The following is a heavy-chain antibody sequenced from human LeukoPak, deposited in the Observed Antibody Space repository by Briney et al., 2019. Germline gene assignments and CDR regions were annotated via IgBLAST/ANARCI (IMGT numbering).Heavy chain of an antibody. Sequence: GASVNVTCKASGYTFTSYYMHWVRQASGQGLEWMGIINPSGGSTSYAQKFQGRVTMTRDTSTSTVYMELSSLRSEDTAVYYCARDPFVPRGYGMDVWGQGTTVTVSS. V-gene: IGHV1-46*01. CDR3: ARDPFVPRGYGMDV. CDR1: GYTFTSYY. CDR2: INPSGGST. D-gene: IGHD3-3*01. J-gene: IGHJ6*02.